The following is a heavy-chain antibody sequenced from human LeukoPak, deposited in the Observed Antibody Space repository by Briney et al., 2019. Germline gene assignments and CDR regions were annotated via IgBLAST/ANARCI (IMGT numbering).Heavy chain of an antibody. CDR3: ARAVDPAAY. V-gene: IGHV3-7*01. D-gene: IGHD6-25*01. CDR2: ITEDGSAK. CDR1: GFTFSDHL. Sequence: GGSLRLSCAASGFTFSDHLMSWVRQAPGKGLEWVANITEDGSAKFYADSVKGGFTLSRDNAKNSVFLQMNSLTPDDTAVYFCARAVDPAAYWGQGNLVTVSP. J-gene: IGHJ4*02.